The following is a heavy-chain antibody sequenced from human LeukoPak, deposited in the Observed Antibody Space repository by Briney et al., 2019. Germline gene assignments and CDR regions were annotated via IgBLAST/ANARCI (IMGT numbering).Heavy chain of an antibody. V-gene: IGHV3-23*01. Sequence: GGSLRLSCAASGFTFSSYAMSWVRQAPGKGLEWVSAISGSGGSTYYADSVKGRFTISRDNSKNTLYLQMSSLRDEDTAVYYCARERNFYYFDYWGQGALVTVSS. J-gene: IGHJ4*02. CDR2: ISGSGGST. CDR1: GFTFSSYA. CDR3: ARERNFYYFDY. D-gene: IGHD3-3*01.